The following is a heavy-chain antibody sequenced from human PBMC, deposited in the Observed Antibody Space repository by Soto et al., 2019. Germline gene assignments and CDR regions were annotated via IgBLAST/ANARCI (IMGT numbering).Heavy chain of an antibody. D-gene: IGHD3-16*02. CDR2: INPGNGNT. CDR1: GYTFTAYA. CDR3: ARSAISPYGGLIGPFDY. Sequence: QVQLVQSGGEEKKPGASVKVSCEASGYTFTAYAIHWLRQAPGQRLEWMAWINPGNGNTKYSQKFLGRVSITRDTSASTAYLELGSLRSEDTAVYDCARSAISPYGGLIGPFDYWGQGNLVTVSS. V-gene: IGHV1-3*05. J-gene: IGHJ4*02.